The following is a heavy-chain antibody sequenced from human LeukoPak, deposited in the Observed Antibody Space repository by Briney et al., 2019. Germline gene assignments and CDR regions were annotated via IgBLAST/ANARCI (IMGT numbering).Heavy chain of an antibody. V-gene: IGHV3-48*01. D-gene: IGHD4-17*01. J-gene: IGHJ4*02. CDR1: GFTFITYS. Sequence: PGGSLRLSCAASGFTFITYSMNWVRQAPGKGLEWISYITSSSNIYYADSVKGRFTISRDNAKNSLYLQMNSLRAEDTAVYYCARDYYGDYYFDNWGQGTLVTVSS. CDR3: ARDYYGDYYFDN. CDR2: ITSSSNI.